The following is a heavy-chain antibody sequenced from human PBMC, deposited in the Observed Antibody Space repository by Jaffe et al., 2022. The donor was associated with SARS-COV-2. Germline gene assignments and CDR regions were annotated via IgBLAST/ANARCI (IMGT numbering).Heavy chain of an antibody. CDR3: ARDGFLPYDFWSGYHYYYYGMDV. J-gene: IGHJ6*02. Sequence: EVQLVESGGGLVKPGGSLRLSCAASGFTFSSYSMNWVRQAPGKGLEWVSSISSSSSYIYYADSVKGRFTISRDNAKNSLYLQMNSLRAEDTAVYYCARDGFLPYDFWSGYHYYYYGMDVWGQGTTVTVSS. CDR1: GFTFSSYS. D-gene: IGHD3-3*01. CDR2: ISSSSSYI. V-gene: IGHV3-21*01.